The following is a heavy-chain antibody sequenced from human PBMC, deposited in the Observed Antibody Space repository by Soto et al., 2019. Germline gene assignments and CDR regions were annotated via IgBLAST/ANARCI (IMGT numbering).Heavy chain of an antibody. J-gene: IGHJ4*01. CDR1: GYTFTSYG. D-gene: IGHD3-9*01. CDR2: FSTYNGNT. CDR3: ARGTIDINH. Sequence: ASVKVSCKASGYTFTSYGISWMRQAPGQGLEWMGWFSTYNGNTNYAQKVQGRVTKTTDTSTRTAYMELRSLRCDGTGVYYCARGTIDINHWGQGTLVTVSS. V-gene: IGHV1-18*01.